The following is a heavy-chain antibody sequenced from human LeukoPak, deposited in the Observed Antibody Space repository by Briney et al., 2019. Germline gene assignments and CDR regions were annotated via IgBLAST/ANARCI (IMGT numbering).Heavy chain of an antibody. V-gene: IGHV3-21*01. CDR3: ARTVSHHYYDSSGYLGY. J-gene: IGHJ4*02. CDR1: GFTFSSYG. CDR2: ISSISTYT. Sequence: GGSLRLSCAASGFTFSSYGMNWVRQAPGKGPEWVSSISSISTYTHYADSVKGRFTISRDNAKNSLYLQMNSLRAEDTAVYYCARTVSHHYYDSSGYLGYWGQGTLVTVSS. D-gene: IGHD3-22*01.